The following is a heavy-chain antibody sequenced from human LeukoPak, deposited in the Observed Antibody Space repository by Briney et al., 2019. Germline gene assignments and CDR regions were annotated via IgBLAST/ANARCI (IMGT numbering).Heavy chain of an antibody. D-gene: IGHD6-13*01. J-gene: IGHJ5*02. V-gene: IGHV3-30*04. CDR3: ASPIAAAGGFDP. Sequence: GGSLRLSCAASGFTFSSYAMHWVRQAPGKGLAGVAVISYDGSNKYYADSVKGRFTISRENSKNTLYLQMNSLRAEDTAVYYCASPIAAAGGFDPWGQGTLVTVSS. CDR2: ISYDGSNK. CDR1: GFTFSSYA.